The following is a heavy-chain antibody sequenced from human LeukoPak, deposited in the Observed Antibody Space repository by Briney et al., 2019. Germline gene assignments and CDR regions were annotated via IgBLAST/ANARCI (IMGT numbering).Heavy chain of an antibody. V-gene: IGHV4-39*07. CDR3: ARGLTGDYGSGSYYNLTLALDY. CDR1: GGSISSSSYY. CDR2: IYYSGST. J-gene: IGHJ4*02. Sequence: PSETLSLTCTVSGGSISSSSYYWGWIRQPPGKGLEWIGSIYYSGSTYYNPSLKSRVTILVDTSKNQFSLKLSSVTAADTAVYYCARGLTGDYGSGSYYNLTLALDYWGQGTLVTVSS. D-gene: IGHD3-10*01.